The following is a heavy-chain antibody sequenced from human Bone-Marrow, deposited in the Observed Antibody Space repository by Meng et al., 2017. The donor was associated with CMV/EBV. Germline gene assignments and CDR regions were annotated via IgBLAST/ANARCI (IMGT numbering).Heavy chain of an antibody. D-gene: IGHD6-6*01. CDR2: ISSSSSYI. CDR3: ASGVVYSSLNY. Sequence: GESLKISCAASGFTFSSYNMNWVRQAPGKGLEWVSSISSSSSYIYYADSVKGRFTISRDNAKNSLYLQMNSLRAEDTAVYYCASGVVYSSLNYWGQGPLVTFYS. J-gene: IGHJ4*02. V-gene: IGHV3-21*01. CDR1: GFTFSSYN.